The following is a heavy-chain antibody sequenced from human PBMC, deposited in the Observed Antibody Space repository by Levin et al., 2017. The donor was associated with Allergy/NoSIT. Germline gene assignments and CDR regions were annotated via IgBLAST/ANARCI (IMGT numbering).Heavy chain of an antibody. J-gene: IGHJ4*02. CDR3: AHRRVGGGLNY. CDR1: GFLLSTSGVG. Sequence: SGPTLVKPTQTLTLTCTFSGFLLSTSGVGVGWIRQPPGKALEWLVDVHWRDAKQYSPSLKSRLTVTKDTSKNQVVLTMTSMDPVDTATYYCAHRRVGGGLNYWGQGTLVTVSS. D-gene: IGHD3-16*01. CDR2: VHWRDAK. V-gene: IGHV2-5*01.